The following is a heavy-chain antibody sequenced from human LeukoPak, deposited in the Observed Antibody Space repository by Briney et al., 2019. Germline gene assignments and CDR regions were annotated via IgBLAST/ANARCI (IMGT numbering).Heavy chain of an antibody. V-gene: IGHV3-23*01. D-gene: IGHD6-13*01. CDR2: ISGSGGST. J-gene: IGHJ4*02. Sequence: QAGGSLRLSCAASGFTFSSYAMSWVRQAPGKGLEWVSAISGSGGSTYYADSVEGRFTISRDNSKNTLYLQMNSLRAEDTAVYYCAKDPGGQQLPHFDYWGQGTLVTVSS. CDR1: GFTFSSYA. CDR3: AKDPGGQQLPHFDY.